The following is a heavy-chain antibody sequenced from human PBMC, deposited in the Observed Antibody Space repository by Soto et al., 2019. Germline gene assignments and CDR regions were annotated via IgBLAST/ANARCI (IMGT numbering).Heavy chain of an antibody. CDR2: ISYNGTNK. CDR1: KFTFSSYS. CDR3: ASSALRRPITASGDFDP. J-gene: IGHJ5*02. D-gene: IGHD1-20*01. Sequence: QVQLVESGGGMVQPGRSLRLSCAASKFTFSSYSMHWVRQAPGKGLEWVAVISYNGTNKFYADSVKGRFTISRDNSKSILYLQMTSLRAEDTAVYYCASSALRRPITASGDFDPWGQGTLVIVSS. V-gene: IGHV3-30-3*01.